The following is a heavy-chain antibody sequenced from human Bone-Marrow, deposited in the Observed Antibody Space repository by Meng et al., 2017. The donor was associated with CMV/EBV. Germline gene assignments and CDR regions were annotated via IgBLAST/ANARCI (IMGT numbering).Heavy chain of an antibody. V-gene: IGHV4-39*01. CDR1: GGSISSSSYY. CDR2: IYYSGST. CDR3: ASRSSSWTGQYNWFDP. J-gene: IGHJ5*02. Sequence: SETLSLTCTVSGGSISSSSYYWGWIRQPPGKGLEWIGSIYYSGSTYYNPSLKSRVTISVDTSKNQFSLKLSSVTAADTAVYYCASRSSSWTGQYNWFDPWGQGTRVTGYS. D-gene: IGHD6-13*01.